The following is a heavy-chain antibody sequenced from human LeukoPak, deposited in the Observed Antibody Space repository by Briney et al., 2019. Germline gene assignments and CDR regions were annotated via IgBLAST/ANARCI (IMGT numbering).Heavy chain of an antibody. Sequence: GGSLRLSCAASGFMFSRYWMSWVRQVPRKGLEWVANIKQDGSETYYVDSVKGRFTISRDNAKNSLYLQMNSLSAEDTAVYYCARDAGGSSWPPAEYFQHWGQGTLVTVSS. CDR2: IKQDGSET. J-gene: IGHJ1*01. D-gene: IGHD6-13*01. CDR1: GFMFSRYW. CDR3: ARDAGGSSWPPAEYFQH. V-gene: IGHV3-7*03.